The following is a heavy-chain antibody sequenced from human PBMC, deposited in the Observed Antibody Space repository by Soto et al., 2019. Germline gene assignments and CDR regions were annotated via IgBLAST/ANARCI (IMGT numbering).Heavy chain of an antibody. CDR2: ISGSGGST. V-gene: IGHV3-23*01. D-gene: IGHD3-10*01. J-gene: IGHJ6*02. CDR1: GFTFISYA. Sequence: EVQLLESGGCLVQPGGSLRLSCAASGFTFISYAMSWVRQAPGKGLAWVSAISGSGGSTYYADSVKGRFTISRDNSKNTLYLQMNSLRAEDTAVYYCAKAHAYYYGSGSSRRHDGMDVWGQGTTVTVSS. CDR3: AKAHAYYYGSGSSRRHDGMDV.